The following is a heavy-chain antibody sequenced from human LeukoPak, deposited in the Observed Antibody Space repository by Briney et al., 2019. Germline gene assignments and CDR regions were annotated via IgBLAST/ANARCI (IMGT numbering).Heavy chain of an antibody. CDR3: ARSTYGYYYYYYMDV. J-gene: IGHJ6*03. CDR1: GYTFTSYD. V-gene: IGHV1-8*03. D-gene: IGHD3-10*01. CDR2: MNPNSGNT. Sequence: GASVKVSCKASGYTFTSYDINWVRQATGQGLEWMGWMNPNSGNTGYAQKFQGRVTITRNTSISTAYTELSSLRSEDTAVYYCARSTYGYYYYYYMDVWGKGTTVTVSS.